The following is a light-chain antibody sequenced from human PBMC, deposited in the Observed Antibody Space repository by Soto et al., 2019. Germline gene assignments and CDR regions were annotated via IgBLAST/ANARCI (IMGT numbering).Light chain of an antibody. CDR3: QQRSNWPPT. J-gene: IGKJ1*01. CDR1: HHIASVY. V-gene: IGKV3-11*01. Sequence: ILLTQSPASLSLSPGERATLSCGASHHIASVYLAWYQHKPGLAPSLLIYDASIRATGIPARFSGSGSGTDFTLTISSLEPEDFAVYYCQQRSNWPPTFGQGTKV. CDR2: DAS.